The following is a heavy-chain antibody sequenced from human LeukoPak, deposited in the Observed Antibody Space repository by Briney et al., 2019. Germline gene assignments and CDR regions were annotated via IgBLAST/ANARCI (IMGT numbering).Heavy chain of an antibody. CDR2: ISSSSSYI. D-gene: IGHD3-3*01. CDR1: GFTFSSYS. V-gene: IGHV3-21*01. CDR3: ARDLLYYDFWSGYPDGGY. Sequence: GGSLRLSCAASGFTFSSYSMNWVRQAPGKGLEWVSSISSSSSYIYYADSVKGRFTISRDNAKNSLYLQMNSLRAEDTAVYYCARDLLYYDFWSGYPDGGYWGQGTLVTVSS. J-gene: IGHJ4*02.